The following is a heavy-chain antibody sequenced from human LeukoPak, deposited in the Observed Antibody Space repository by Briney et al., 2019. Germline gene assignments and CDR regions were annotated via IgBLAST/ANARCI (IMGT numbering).Heavy chain of an antibody. Sequence: GGSLRLSCAASGFTFSSYSMSWIRQAPGKGLEWVSYISSSGSTIYYADSVKGRFTISRDNAKNSLYLQMNSLRAEDTAVYYCATYSSGWYGNYWGQGTLVTVSS. CDR1: GFTFSSYS. CDR3: ATYSSGWYGNY. CDR2: ISSSGSTI. V-gene: IGHV3-48*04. J-gene: IGHJ4*02. D-gene: IGHD6-19*01.